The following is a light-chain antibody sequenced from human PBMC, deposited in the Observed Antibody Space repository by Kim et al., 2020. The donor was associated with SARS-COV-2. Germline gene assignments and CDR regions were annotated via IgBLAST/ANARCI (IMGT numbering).Light chain of an antibody. V-gene: IGKV3-11*01. CDR3: QQRSNWLT. CDR2: DAS. Sequence: EIVLTQSPATLSLSPGERATLSCRASQSFSSYLAWYQQKPGQAPRLLIYDASNRATGIPARFSGSGSGTDFTLTISSLEPEDFAVYYCQQRSNWLTFGGGTKVDIK. J-gene: IGKJ4*01. CDR1: QSFSSY.